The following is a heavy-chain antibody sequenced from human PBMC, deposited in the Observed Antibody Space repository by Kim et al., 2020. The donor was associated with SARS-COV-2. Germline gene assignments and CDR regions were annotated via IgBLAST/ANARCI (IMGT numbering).Heavy chain of an antibody. J-gene: IGHJ4*02. D-gene: IGHD1-26*01. V-gene: IGHV3-48*04. CDR1: GFLLTNYG. Sequence: GSLRLSCGASGFLLTNYGMNWVRQAPGKGLEWVAYISASSSSLYYADSVRGRFTISRDNAKNSLYLQMNSLRADDTAVYFFARPHHGSTSVYFFDYWGQETEVIVSS. CDR2: ISASSSSL. CDR3: ARPHHGSTSVYFFDY.